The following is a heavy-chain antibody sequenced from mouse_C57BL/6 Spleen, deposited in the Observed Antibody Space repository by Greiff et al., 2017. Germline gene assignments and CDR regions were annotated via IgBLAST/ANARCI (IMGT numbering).Heavy chain of an antibody. J-gene: IGHJ4*01. CDR3: ARRITTYYTMDY. CDR2: ISSGSSTI. D-gene: IGHD1-1*01. V-gene: IGHV5-17*01. Sequence: EVMLVESGGGLVKPGGSLKLSCAASGFTFSDYGMHWVRQAPEKGLEWVAYISSGSSTIYYADTVKGRFTISRDNANTTLFLSMTSLSSEDTSLYYCARRITTYYTMDYWGQGTSVTVSS. CDR1: GFTFSDYG.